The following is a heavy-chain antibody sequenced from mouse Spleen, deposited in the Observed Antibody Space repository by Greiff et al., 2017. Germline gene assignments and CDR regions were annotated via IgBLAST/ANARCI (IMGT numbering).Heavy chain of an antibody. D-gene: IGHD2-1*01. CDR1: GFAFSSYD. CDR2: INSDGGST. J-gene: IGHJ3*01. V-gene: IGHV5-6-2*01. CDR3: ARHGDGKEFAY. Sequence: EVKLVESGGGLVKPGGSLKLSCAASGFAFSSYDMSWVRQTPEKRLELVAAINSDGGSTYYPDTMERRFIISRDNTKKTLYLQMSSLRSEDTALYYCARHGDGKEFAYWGQGTLVTVSA.